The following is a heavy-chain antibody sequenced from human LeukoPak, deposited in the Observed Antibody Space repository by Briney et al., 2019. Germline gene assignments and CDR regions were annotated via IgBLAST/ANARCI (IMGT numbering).Heavy chain of an antibody. CDR2: IYYSGST. CDR1: GGSISSSSYY. J-gene: IGHJ5*02. D-gene: IGHD6-13*01. CDR3: ARHVVIAAADRSNWFDP. Sequence: SETLSLTCTVSGGSISSSSYYWGWIRQPPGTGLAWIGSIYYSGSTYYNPSLKSRVTISVDTSKNQFSLKLSSVTAADTAVYYCARHVVIAAADRSNWFDPWGQGTLVTVSS. V-gene: IGHV4-39*01.